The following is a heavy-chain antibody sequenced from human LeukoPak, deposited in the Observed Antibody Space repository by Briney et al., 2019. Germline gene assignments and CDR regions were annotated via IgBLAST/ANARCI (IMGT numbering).Heavy chain of an antibody. D-gene: IGHD5-18*01. J-gene: IGHJ4*02. Sequence: SETLSLTCSVSGPSINHHYWAWIRQPPGKELEWLGVVYVGGATNYNPSLWGRATISVETIDHRFSLQRRSLTAADTAVYYCATTAGGYGYGYLDFWGQGTLVSVST. V-gene: IGHV4-4*08. CDR3: ATTAGGYGYGYLDF. CDR2: VYVGGAT. CDR1: GPSINHHY.